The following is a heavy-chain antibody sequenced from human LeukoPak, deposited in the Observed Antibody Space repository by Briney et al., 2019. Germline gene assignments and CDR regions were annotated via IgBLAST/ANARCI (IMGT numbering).Heavy chain of an antibody. CDR1: GFTFHNHG. V-gene: IGHV3-33*08. CDR3: ARRKAAAGFDL. J-gene: IGHJ5*02. CDR2: IWYDGSLK. D-gene: IGHD6-13*01. Sequence: GGSQRLSCKASGFTFHNHGMHWVRQAPDKGMEWVAIIWYDGSLKYYSDSVKGRFGISRDNSRDTVFLNMTSLRVEDTAIYYCARRKAAAGFDLWGQGTLVTVSS.